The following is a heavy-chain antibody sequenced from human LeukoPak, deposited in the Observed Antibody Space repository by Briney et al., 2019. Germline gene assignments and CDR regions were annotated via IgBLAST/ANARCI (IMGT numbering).Heavy chain of an antibody. CDR2: ISSNGAST. Sequence: GGSLRLSCSASEFSFSRYAMHWVRQGPGKGREHVSTISSNGASTYYADSAKGRFTISRDNSKNTLYLQLSSLSAEDTAVYYCVKGGYYDSSGFPEYFQDWGQGTLVSASS. CDR1: EFSFSRYA. D-gene: IGHD3-22*01. J-gene: IGHJ1*01. V-gene: IGHV3-64D*09. CDR3: VKGGYYDSSGFPEYFQD.